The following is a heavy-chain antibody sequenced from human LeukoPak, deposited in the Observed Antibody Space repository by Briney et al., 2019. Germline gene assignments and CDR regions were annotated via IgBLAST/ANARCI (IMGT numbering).Heavy chain of an antibody. D-gene: IGHD3-10*01. CDR2: ISSSSSYI. J-gene: IGHJ4*02. CDR3: ARGIPYYYGSGSYYTV. Sequence: GGSLRLSCAASGFTFSSYSMNWVRQAPGKGLEWVSSISSSSSYIYYADSVKGRFTISRDNAKNSLYLQMNSLRAEDTAVYYCARGIPYYYGSGSYYTVWGQGTLVTVSS. V-gene: IGHV3-21*01. CDR1: GFTFSSYS.